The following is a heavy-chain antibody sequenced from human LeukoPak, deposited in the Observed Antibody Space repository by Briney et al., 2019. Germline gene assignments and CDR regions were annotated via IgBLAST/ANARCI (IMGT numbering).Heavy chain of an antibody. CDR3: ARGRNSAFDY. V-gene: IGHV6-1*01. Sequence: SQTLSLTCAISGDSVSSNSVAWNWIRQSPSRGLEGLGTTYYRSKWYNGYAVSVKSRITISPDTSKNQFSLQLNSVTPEDTAVYYCARGRNSAFDYWGQGTLVTVSS. CDR1: GDSVSSNSVA. D-gene: IGHD2-15*01. CDR2: TYYRSKWYN. J-gene: IGHJ4*02.